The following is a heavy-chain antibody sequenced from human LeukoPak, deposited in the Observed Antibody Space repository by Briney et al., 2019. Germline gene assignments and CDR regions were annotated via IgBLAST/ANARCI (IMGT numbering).Heavy chain of an antibody. Sequence: GGSLRLSCEASGFTFSSFTMHWVRQAPGKGLEWVSSITSSSSYIYYADSVKGRFTISRDNAKNSLYLQMNSLRAEDTAVYYCARDLYSGSYGAYYYYMDVWGKGTTVTISS. CDR2: ITSSSSYI. J-gene: IGHJ6*03. V-gene: IGHV3-21*01. CDR1: GFTFSSFT. CDR3: ARDLYSGSYGAYYYYMDV. D-gene: IGHD1-26*01.